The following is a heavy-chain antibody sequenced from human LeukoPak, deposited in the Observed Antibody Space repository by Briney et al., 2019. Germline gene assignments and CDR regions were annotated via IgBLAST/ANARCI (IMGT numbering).Heavy chain of an antibody. J-gene: IGHJ5*02. CDR1: GYTFTSYD. D-gene: IGHD4-23*01. CDR2: MSPNSGNT. V-gene: IGHV1-8*01. CDR3: ARDYGGNSGWFDP. Sequence: GASVKVSCKASGYTFTSYDLNWVRQATGQGLEWMGWMSPNSGNTGYAQKFQGRVTMTRDTSISTAYMELSSLRSEDTAVYYCARDYGGNSGWFDPWGQGTLVTVSS.